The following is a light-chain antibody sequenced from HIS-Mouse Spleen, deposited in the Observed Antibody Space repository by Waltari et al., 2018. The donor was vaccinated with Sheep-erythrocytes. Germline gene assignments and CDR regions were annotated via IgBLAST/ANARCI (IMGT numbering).Light chain of an antibody. CDR1: QSVLYSSHNKNY. CDR2: WAS. Sequence: DIVMTQSPDSLAVSLGERATINRKSSQSVLYSSHNKNYLAWYQQKPGQPPKLLIYWASTRESGVPDRFSGSGSGTDFTLTISSLQAEDVAVYYCQQYYSTLLTFGGGTKVEIK. CDR3: QQYYSTLLT. V-gene: IGKV4-1*01. J-gene: IGKJ4*01.